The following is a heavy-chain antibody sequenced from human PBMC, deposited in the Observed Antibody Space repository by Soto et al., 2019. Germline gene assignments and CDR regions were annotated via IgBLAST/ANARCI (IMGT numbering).Heavy chain of an antibody. CDR1: GGSFSGYY. CDR3: AKDPYPYSSSWLFDY. D-gene: IGHD6-13*01. J-gene: IGHJ4*02. Sequence: ETLSLTCAVYGGSFSGYYWSWIRQPPGKGLEWIGEINHSGSTNYNPSLKSRVTISVDTSKNTLYLQMNSLRAEDTAVYYCAKDPYPYSSSWLFDYWGQGTLVTVSS. V-gene: IGHV4-34*01. CDR2: INHSGST.